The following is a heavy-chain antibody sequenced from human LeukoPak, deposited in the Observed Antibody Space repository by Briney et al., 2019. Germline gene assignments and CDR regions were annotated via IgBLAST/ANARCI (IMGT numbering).Heavy chain of an antibody. D-gene: IGHD1-14*01. V-gene: IGHV4-34*01. J-gene: IGHJ4*02. CDR1: GVSFSGYY. CDR3: ARGLISATEPFDY. CDR2: INHSGST. Sequence: SETLSLTCAVYGVSFSGYYWSWIRQPPGKGLEWIGEINHSGSTNYNPSLKSRVTISVDTSKNQFSLKLSSVTAADTAVYYCARGLISATEPFDYWGQGTLVTVSS.